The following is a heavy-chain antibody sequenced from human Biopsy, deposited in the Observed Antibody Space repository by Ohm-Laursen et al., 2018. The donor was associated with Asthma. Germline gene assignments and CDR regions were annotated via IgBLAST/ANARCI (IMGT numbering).Heavy chain of an antibody. CDR3: ARGPELDV. CDR2: TNERGVT. V-gene: IGHV4-34*01. Sequence: GTLSLTCAVYPGSFSGFFWTWIRQSPGTGLGWIGETNERGVTNNNPSLKSRVIISIDAYWNRVSLKLTSVTAADTAVYYCARGPELDVWGQGTTVTVSS. J-gene: IGHJ6*02. CDR1: PGSFSGFF.